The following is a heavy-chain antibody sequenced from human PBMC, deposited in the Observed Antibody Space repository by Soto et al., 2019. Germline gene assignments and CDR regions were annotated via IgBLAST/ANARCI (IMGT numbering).Heavy chain of an antibody. D-gene: IGHD3-3*01. Sequence: SETLSLTCTVSGGSISSYYWSWIRQPPGKGLEWIGYIYYSGSTNYNPSLKSRVTISVDTSKNQFSLKLSSVTAADTAVYYCARGEASTIVWFDPWGQGTLVTVSS. CDR2: IYYSGST. CDR3: ARGEASTIVWFDP. V-gene: IGHV4-59*01. CDR1: GGSISSYY. J-gene: IGHJ5*02.